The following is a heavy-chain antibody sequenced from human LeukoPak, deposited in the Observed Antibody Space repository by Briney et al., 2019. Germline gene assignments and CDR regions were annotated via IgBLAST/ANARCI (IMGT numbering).Heavy chain of an antibody. D-gene: IGHD6-19*01. Sequence: PGGSLRLSCAASGFTFRTYWMSWVRQAPGNGLERVANIKQDGSEKYYVDSVKGRFTISRDNAKNLLYLQMNSLRAEDTAVYYCARELKVAGPSLDYWGQGTLVTVSS. CDR1: GFTFRTYW. V-gene: IGHV3-7*01. CDR3: ARELKVAGPSLDY. CDR2: IKQDGSEK. J-gene: IGHJ4*02.